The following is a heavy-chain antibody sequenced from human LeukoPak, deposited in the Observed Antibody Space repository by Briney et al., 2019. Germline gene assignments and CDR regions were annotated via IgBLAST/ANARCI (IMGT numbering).Heavy chain of an antibody. CDR2: ISGSGGST. V-gene: IGHV3-23*01. Sequence: PSETLSLTCAVYGGSFSGYYWSWVRQAPGKGLEWVSAISGSGGSTYYADSVKGRFTISRDNSKNTLYLQMNSLRAEDTAVYYCAKDGAADDAFDIWGQGTMVTVSS. CDR1: GGSFSGYY. CDR3: AKDGAADDAFDI. D-gene: IGHD6-13*01. J-gene: IGHJ3*02.